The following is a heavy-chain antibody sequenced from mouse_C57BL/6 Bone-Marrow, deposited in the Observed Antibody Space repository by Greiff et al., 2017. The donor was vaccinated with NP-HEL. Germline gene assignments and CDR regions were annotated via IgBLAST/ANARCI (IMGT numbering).Heavy chain of an antibody. V-gene: IGHV5-15*01. CDR2: ISNLAYSI. CDR1: GFTFSDYG. Sequence: EVKLMESGGGLVQPGGSLKLSCAASGFTFSDYGMAWVRQAPRKGPEWVAFISNLAYSIYYADPVTGRFTISRENAKNTLYLEMSSLRSEDTAMYYCARTYGSSLAYWGQGTLVTVSA. CDR3: ARTYGSSLAY. D-gene: IGHD1-1*01. J-gene: IGHJ3*01.